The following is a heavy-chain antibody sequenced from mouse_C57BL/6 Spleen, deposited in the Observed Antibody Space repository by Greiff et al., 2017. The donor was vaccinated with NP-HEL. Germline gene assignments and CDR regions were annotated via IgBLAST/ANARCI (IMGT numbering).Heavy chain of an antibody. CDR2: IYPGDGDT. CDR1: GYAFSSSW. V-gene: IGHV1-82*01. Sequence: VQVVESGPELVKPGASVKISCKASGYAFSSSWMNWVKQRPGKGLEWIGRIYPGDGDTNYNGKFKGKATLTADKSSSTAYMQLSSLTSEDSAVYFCARWGTTVVYYYAMDDGGQGTSVTVSS. CDR3: ARWGTTVVYYYAMDD. D-gene: IGHD1-1*01. J-gene: IGHJ4*01.